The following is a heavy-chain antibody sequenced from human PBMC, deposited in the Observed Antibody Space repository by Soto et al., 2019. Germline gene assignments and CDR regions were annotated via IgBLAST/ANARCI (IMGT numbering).Heavy chain of an antibody. CDR2: ISAYNGNT. J-gene: IGHJ3*02. D-gene: IGHD6-19*01. CDR3: ARTRAAYSSGWYRIQDDAFDI. Sequence: QVQLVQSGAEVKKPGASVKVSCKASGYTFTSYGISWVRQAPGQGLEWMGWISAYNGNTNYAQKLQGRVTMTTDTSTSTAYMELRSLRSDATAVYYCARTRAAYSSGWYRIQDDAFDIWGQGTMVTVSS. CDR1: GYTFTSYG. V-gene: IGHV1-18*01.